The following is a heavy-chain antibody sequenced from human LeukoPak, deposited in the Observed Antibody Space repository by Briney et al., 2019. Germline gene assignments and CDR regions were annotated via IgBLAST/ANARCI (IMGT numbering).Heavy chain of an antibody. Sequence: SQTLSLTCAISGDSVSNNSAAWNWIRQSPSRGLEWLGRTYYRSKWYNDYAVSVKSRITINPDTSKNQFSLQVNSVTPEDTAVYYCARGDCSGGICYSDSAFDIWGQGTMVTVSS. V-gene: IGHV6-1*01. CDR2: TYYRSKWYN. J-gene: IGHJ3*02. CDR1: GDSVSNNSAA. D-gene: IGHD2-15*01. CDR3: ARGDCSGGICYSDSAFDI.